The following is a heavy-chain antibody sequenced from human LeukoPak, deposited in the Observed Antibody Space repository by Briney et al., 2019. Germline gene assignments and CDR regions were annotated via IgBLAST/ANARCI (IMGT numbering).Heavy chain of an antibody. J-gene: IGHJ6*02. Sequence: SSETLSLTCAVYGGSFSEYYWSWIRQPPGKGLEWIGDINHSGTTNYNPSLKSRVTISKETSKKQFSLKLSSVTAADTAVYYCARARMDVWGQGITVTISS. CDR3: ARARMDV. CDR1: GGSFSEYY. V-gene: IGHV4-34*01. CDR2: INHSGTT.